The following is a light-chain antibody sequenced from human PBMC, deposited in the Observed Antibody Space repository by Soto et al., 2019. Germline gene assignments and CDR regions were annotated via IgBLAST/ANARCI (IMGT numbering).Light chain of an antibody. CDR3: QQYDNLPLT. CDR2: DAS. CDR1: QDISNY. J-gene: IGKJ4*01. Sequence: DIQMTQTQSSLSASVGDRVTITCQASQDISNYLNWYQQKPGKAPKLLIYDASNLETGVPSRFSGSGSGTDFTFTISSLQPEDIATYYCQQYDNLPLTFGGGGMVDVK. V-gene: IGKV1-33*01.